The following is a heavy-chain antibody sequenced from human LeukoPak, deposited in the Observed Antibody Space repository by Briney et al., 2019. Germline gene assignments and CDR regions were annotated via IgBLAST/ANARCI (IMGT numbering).Heavy chain of an antibody. V-gene: IGHV3-9*01. CDR3: ARVGRDGYTSDY. CDR1: GFTFDDYA. Sequence: GRSLRLSCAASGFTFDDYAMHWVRQAPGKGLEWVSGINWNSGSIGYADSVKGRFAISRDNAKNSLYLQMNSLRAEDTAVYYCARVGRDGYTSDYWGQGTLVTVSS. CDR2: INWNSGSI. J-gene: IGHJ4*02. D-gene: IGHD5-24*01.